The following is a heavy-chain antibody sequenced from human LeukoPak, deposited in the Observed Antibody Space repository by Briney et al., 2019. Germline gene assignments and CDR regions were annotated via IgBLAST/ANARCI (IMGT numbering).Heavy chain of an antibody. CDR3: ARRKGIAGENFDY. Sequence: GASVKVSCKASGYTFTGYYMHWVRQAPGQGLEWMGWINPNSGGTNYAQKFQGRVIMTRDTSISTAYMELSRLRSDDTAVYYCARRKGIAGENFDYWGQGTLVTVSS. J-gene: IGHJ4*02. CDR1: GYTFTGYY. V-gene: IGHV1-2*02. D-gene: IGHD6-13*01. CDR2: INPNSGGT.